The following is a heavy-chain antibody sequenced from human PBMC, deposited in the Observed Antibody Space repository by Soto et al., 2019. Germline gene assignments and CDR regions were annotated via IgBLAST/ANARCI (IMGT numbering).Heavy chain of an antibody. J-gene: IGHJ4*02. CDR1: GFTFSSYA. V-gene: IGHV3-23*01. CDR3: AISSGWYKDGDY. CDR2: ISGSGGST. D-gene: IGHD1-1*01. Sequence: EVQLLESGGGLVQPGGSLRLSCAASGFTFSSYAMSWVRQAPGKGLEWVSAISGSGGSTYYADSVKGRFTISRDNSKNTLYLQMNSLRGEDTAVYYCAISSGWYKDGDYWGQGTLVTVSS.